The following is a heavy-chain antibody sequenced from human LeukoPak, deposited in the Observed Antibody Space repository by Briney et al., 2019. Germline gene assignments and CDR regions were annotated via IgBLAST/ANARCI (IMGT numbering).Heavy chain of an antibody. CDR2: IYTSGST. V-gene: IGHV4-4*07. J-gene: IGHJ6*02. D-gene: IGHD2-15*01. CDR1: GGSISSYY. CDR3: ARAGYCSGGSCYLPSYYYYGMDV. Sequence: SETLSLTCTVSGGSISSYYWSWIRQPPGKGLEWIGRIYTSGSTNYNPSLKSRVTMSVDTSKNQFSLKLSSVTAADAAVYYCARAGYCSGGSCYLPSYYYYGMDVWGQGTTVTVS.